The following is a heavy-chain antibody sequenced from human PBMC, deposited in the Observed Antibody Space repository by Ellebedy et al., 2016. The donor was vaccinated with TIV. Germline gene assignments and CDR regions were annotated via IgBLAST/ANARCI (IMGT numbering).Heavy chain of an antibody. CDR3: ARAPLKIYDHSDYEIDY. D-gene: IGHD4-11*01. CDR1: GYTFTNYY. J-gene: IGHJ4*02. CDR2: INPSGGST. V-gene: IGHV1-46*04. Sequence: AASVKVSCKASGYTFTNYYMHWVRQAPGQGLEWMGIINPSGGSTNYAQRLQGRLSMTRDTSTSTVYMELSGLRSADTALYYCARAPLKIYDHSDYEIDYWGQGTLVTVSS.